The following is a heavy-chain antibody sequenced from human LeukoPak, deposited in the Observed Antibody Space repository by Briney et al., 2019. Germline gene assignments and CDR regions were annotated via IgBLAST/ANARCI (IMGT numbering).Heavy chain of an antibody. J-gene: IGHJ5*02. CDR3: ARGSGWYLP. D-gene: IGHD6-19*01. CDR2: IYISGVT. Sequence: SETLSLTCTVSGASISSYSWTWIQQPPGKGLEWIGYIYISGVTDYNPSLKSRVTISVDTSRNQFSLELISVTAADTAVYYCARGSGWYLPWGQGTLVTVSS. CDR1: GASISSYS. V-gene: IGHV4-59*01.